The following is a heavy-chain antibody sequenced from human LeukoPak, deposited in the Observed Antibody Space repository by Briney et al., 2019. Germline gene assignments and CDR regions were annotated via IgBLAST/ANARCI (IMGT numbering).Heavy chain of an antibody. D-gene: IGHD6-19*01. Sequence: SETLSLTCTVSGDSISTSNSYWGWIRQPPGKGLEWIGSIYYSGNTYYNASLKSRLTISVDTSKNQFSLKLSSLTAADTAIYYCARGNGWYYYWGQGTLVTVSS. CDR2: IYYSGNT. J-gene: IGHJ4*02. V-gene: IGHV4-39*07. CDR1: GDSISTSNSY. CDR3: ARGNGWYYY.